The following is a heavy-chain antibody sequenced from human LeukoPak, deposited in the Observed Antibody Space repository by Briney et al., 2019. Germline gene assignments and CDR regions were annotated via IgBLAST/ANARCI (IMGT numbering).Heavy chain of an antibody. J-gene: IGHJ3*02. CDR3: APEVWELQGASDI. V-gene: IGHV3-7*01. CDR1: GFPFNTYW. D-gene: IGHD1-7*01. Sequence: GGSLRLSCAASGFPFNTYWMTWVRQAPGRGLEWVANIKEDGSEKFYVDSVKGRFTISRDNAKNSLFLQMTSLRAEDTALYYCAPEVWELQGASDIWGQGTMVTVSS. CDR2: IKEDGSEK.